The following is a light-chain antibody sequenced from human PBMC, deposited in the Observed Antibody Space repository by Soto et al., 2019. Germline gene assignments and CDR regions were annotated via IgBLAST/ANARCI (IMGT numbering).Light chain of an antibody. V-gene: IGKV3-15*01. CDR1: QSVSNN. CDR2: HAS. Sequence: ERVMTQSPATLSVSPGERAILSCRASQSVSNNLAWYQQKPGQAPSLLIYHASTRASGIPARFSGSGSGTEFTLTISSLQSEDFAVYYCQQYNEWPLTFGGGTKVEIK. CDR3: QQYNEWPLT. J-gene: IGKJ4*01.